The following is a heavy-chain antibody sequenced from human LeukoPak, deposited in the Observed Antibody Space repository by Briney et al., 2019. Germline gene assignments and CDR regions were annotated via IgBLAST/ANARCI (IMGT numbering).Heavy chain of an antibody. V-gene: IGHV1-18*01. CDR2: ISAYNGNT. CDR1: GYTFTSYG. J-gene: IGHJ6*02. D-gene: IGHD5-18*01. CDR3: AREENSYALQDPYYYYGMDV. Sequence: GASVKVSCKASGYTFTSYGISWVRQAPGQGLEWMGWISAYNGNTNYAQKPQGRVTMATDTSTSTAYMELRSLRSDDTAVYYCAREENSYALQDPYYYYGMDVWGQGTTVTVSS.